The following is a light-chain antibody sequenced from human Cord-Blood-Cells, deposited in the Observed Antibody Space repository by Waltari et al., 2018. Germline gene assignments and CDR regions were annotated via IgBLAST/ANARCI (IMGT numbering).Light chain of an antibody. CDR2: DVS. Sequence: QSALTQPASVSGSPGQSITIPCTGTSSDVGGYNDVPWYQQHPGKAPKLMIYDVSKRPSGVSNRFSGSKSGNTASLTISGLQAEDEADYYCSSYTSSSTWVFGGGTKLTVL. CDR3: SSYTSSSTWV. V-gene: IGLV2-14*01. J-gene: IGLJ3*02. CDR1: SSDVGGYND.